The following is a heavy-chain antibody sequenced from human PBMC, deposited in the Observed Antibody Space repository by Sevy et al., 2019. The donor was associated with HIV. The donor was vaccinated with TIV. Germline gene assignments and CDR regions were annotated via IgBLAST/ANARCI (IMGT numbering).Heavy chain of an antibody. D-gene: IGHD5-18*01. CDR3: ARGSHSYGYYFDY. CDR1: GFTFSSYG. J-gene: IGHJ4*02. CDR2: IWYDGSNK. Sequence: GGSLRLSCAASGFTFSSYGMHWVRQAPGKGLEWLAVIWYDGSNKYYADSVKGRFTISRDNSKNTLYLQMNSLRAEDTDAYYCARGSHSYGYYFDYWGQGTLVTVSS. V-gene: IGHV3-33*01.